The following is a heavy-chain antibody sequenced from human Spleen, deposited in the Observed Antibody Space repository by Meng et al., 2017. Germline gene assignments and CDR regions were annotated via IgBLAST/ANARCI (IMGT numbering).Heavy chain of an antibody. D-gene: IGHD1/OR15-1a*01. Sequence: QPQLQESGPGLVKPSETLSLTCSVSGDSISSSDSYWGWIRQSPGKGLEWIGSIGHSGFTYYTPSLESRVTVSVDTSRSQFSLELTSVTAADTAVYYCVXSRAWVRTGFDPWGQGTLVTVSS. V-gene: IGHV4-39*01. CDR2: IGHSGFT. CDR1: GDSISSSDSY. J-gene: IGHJ5*02. CDR3: VXSRAWVRTGFDP.